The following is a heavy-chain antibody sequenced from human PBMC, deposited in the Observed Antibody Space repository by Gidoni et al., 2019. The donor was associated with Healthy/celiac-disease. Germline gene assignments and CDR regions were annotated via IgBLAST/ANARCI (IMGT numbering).Heavy chain of an antibody. Sequence: EVQLLESGGVXXQPGGSLRLXCAXXXFPFSGYARXWVSQAPGKGLEXVSAIXGSGGSTYYADSVKGRFTISRDNXKNTXXLQMXXLRXXXTAXXYCXXXEYXXGSYXXRGXXYYGXXXWGXXTTXXXSS. CDR3: XXXEYXXGSYXXRGXXYYGXXX. V-gene: IGHV3-23*01. CDR2: IXGSGGST. J-gene: IGHJ6*01. CDR1: XFPFSGYA. D-gene: IGHD3-10*01.